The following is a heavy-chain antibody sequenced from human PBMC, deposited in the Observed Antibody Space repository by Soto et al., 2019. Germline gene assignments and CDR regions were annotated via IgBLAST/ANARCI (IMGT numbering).Heavy chain of an antibody. CDR1: GGSISSGGYS. D-gene: IGHD4-4*01. Sequence: PSEPLSRTCAVSGGSISSGGYSWSWIRQPPGKGLEWIGYIYHSGSTYYNPSLKSRVTISVDRSKNQFSLKLSSVTAAYTAVYYCARASGPSDYSGYFDEWGEGTLVTVYS. V-gene: IGHV4-30-2*01. J-gene: IGHJ4*02. CDR3: ARASGPSDYSGYFDE. CDR2: IYHSGST.